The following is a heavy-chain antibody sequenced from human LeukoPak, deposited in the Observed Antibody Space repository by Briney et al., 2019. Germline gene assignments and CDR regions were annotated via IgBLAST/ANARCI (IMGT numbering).Heavy chain of an antibody. V-gene: IGHV3-33*01. D-gene: IGHD3-9*01. CDR3: ARVARPHYDILTGYHSYFEY. J-gene: IGHJ4*02. CDR1: GFTFSSYG. CDR2: IWYDGSNK. Sequence: GGSLRLSCAASGFTFSSYGMHWVRQAPGKGLEWVAVIWYDGSNKYYADSVKGRFTISRDNSKNTLYLQMNSLRAEDTAVYYCARVARPHYDILTGYHSYFEYWGQGTLVTVSS.